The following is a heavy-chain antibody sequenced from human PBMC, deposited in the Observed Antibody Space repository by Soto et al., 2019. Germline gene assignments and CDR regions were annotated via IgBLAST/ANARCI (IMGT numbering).Heavy chain of an antibody. D-gene: IGHD5-12*01. Sequence: QVQLVESGGGVVQPGRSLRLSCAASGFNFSTYGMHWVRHAPGKGLEWVAITWYDGGNKYYADSVKGRFTISRDNSKNTLYLKMNSLRAEDTAVYFCARDALGDGYTYPDYWGQGTLVTVSS. CDR1: GFNFSTYG. CDR3: ARDALGDGYTYPDY. V-gene: IGHV3-33*01. J-gene: IGHJ4*02. CDR2: TWYDGGNK.